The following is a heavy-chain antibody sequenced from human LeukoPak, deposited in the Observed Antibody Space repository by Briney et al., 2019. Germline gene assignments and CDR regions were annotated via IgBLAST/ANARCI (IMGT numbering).Heavy chain of an antibody. Sequence: GGSLRLSCAASGFTVRTNYMSWVRQAPGKGLEWVSIIYSGGSTYYADSVKGRFTISRDNSKNTLNLQMNRLRAEDTAMYYCARRSSGRNEAPFDYWGQGTLVTVSS. CDR1: GFTVRTNY. CDR3: ARRSSGRNEAPFDY. D-gene: IGHD1-26*01. V-gene: IGHV3-53*01. CDR2: IYSGGST. J-gene: IGHJ4*02.